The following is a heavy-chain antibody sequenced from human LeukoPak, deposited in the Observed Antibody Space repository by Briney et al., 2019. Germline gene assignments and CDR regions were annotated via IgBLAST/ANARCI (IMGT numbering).Heavy chain of an antibody. CDR3: ARDEDDYGALDAFDI. D-gene: IGHD4-17*01. Sequence: PSETLSLTCDVSGGSISSPTWWSWVRQPPGKGLEWIGSIYYSGSTYYNPSLKSRVTISVDTSKNQFSLKLSSVTAADTAVYYCARDEDDYGALDAFDIWGQGTMVTVSS. CDR1: GGSISSPTW. J-gene: IGHJ3*02. CDR2: IYYSGST. V-gene: IGHV4-4*02.